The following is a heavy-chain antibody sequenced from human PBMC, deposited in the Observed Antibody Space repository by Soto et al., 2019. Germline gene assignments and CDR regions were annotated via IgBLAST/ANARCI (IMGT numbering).Heavy chain of an antibody. CDR2: ISAYNGNT. Sequence: ASVKVSCKASGYTFNIYGITWVRQAPGQGLEWMTWISAYNGNTNYAQKFQGRVTMTTDTSTCTASMELRALTSDDTAVYYCARDSSSFPYGMDVWGQGTTVTVSS. CDR1: GYTFNIYG. V-gene: IGHV1-18*04. D-gene: IGHD6-6*01. CDR3: ARDSSSFPYGMDV. J-gene: IGHJ6*02.